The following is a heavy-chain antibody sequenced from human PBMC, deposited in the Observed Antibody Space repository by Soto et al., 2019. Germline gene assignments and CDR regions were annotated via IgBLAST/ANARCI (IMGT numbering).Heavy chain of an antibody. Sequence: GESLTLSCAASGFSISTYWMGWVRQPPRRGLEWVANINYDDSEKPYADSVDGRFNISRDNAKNTMYLQMSSLIVEDTAVYYSAAWSGSNSFDYWGTGTLVTVSS. CDR3: AAWSGSNSFDY. CDR1: GFSISTYW. J-gene: IGHJ4*02. D-gene: IGHD6-13*01. CDR2: INYDDSEK. V-gene: IGHV3-7*05.